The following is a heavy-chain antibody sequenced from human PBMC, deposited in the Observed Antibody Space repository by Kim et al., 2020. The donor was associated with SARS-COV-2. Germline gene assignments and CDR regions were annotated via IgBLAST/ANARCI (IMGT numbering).Heavy chain of an antibody. J-gene: IGHJ1*01. CDR3: ARHNNWNSSAECVQH. D-gene: IGHD1-7*01. Sequence: PALERRVTISVDTSKNQLSLRLSSVTAADTAVYYCARHNNWNSSAECVQHWGQGTLVTVSS. V-gene: IGHV4-39*01.